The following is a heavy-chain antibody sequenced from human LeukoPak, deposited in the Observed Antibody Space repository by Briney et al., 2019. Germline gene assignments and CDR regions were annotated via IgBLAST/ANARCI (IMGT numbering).Heavy chain of an antibody. CDR1: GGTFSSYA. Sequence: SVKVSCKASGGTFSSYAISWVRQAPGQGLEWMGRIIPILGIANYAQKFQGRVTITADKSTSTAYMELSSLRSEDTAVYYCARRGFEGSGFTEFDYWGQGTLVTVSS. CDR3: ARRGFEGSGFTEFDY. J-gene: IGHJ4*02. D-gene: IGHD5-12*01. V-gene: IGHV1-69*04. CDR2: IIPILGIA.